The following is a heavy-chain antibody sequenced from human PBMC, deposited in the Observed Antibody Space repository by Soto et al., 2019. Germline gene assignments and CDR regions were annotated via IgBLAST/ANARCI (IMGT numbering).Heavy chain of an antibody. V-gene: IGHV1-3*01. CDR2: INAGNGNT. CDR3: ARLTPAEVVTTNYWSAP. Sequence: GASVKVSCKASGYTFTSYAMHWVRQAPGQRLEWMGWINAGNGNTKYSQKFQGRVTITRDTSASTAYMELSSLRSEDTAVYYCARLTPAEVVTTNYWSAPWGKGTLVTVSS. CDR1: GYTFTSYA. J-gene: IGHJ5*02. D-gene: IGHD4-4*01.